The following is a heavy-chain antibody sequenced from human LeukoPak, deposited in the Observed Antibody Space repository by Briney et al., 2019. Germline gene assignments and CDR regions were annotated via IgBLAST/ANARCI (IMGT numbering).Heavy chain of an antibody. V-gene: IGHV1-18*01. J-gene: IGHJ5*02. Sequence: AASVKVSCKASGYTFTSYGINWVRQAPGQGLEWMGWISTYNGNTFYAQKLQGRVTMTTDTSTSTAYMELRSLRSDGTAVYYCARDRSLYCTSTSCYAGGGFDPWGQGTLVTVSS. CDR3: ARDRSLYCTSTSCYAGGGFDP. CDR1: GYTFTSYG. D-gene: IGHD2-2*01. CDR2: ISTYNGNT.